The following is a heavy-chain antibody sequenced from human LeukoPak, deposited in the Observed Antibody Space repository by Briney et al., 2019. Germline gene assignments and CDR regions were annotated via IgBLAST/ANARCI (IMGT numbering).Heavy chain of an antibody. Sequence: GGSLRLSCAASGFSFSTYNMNWVRQAPGKGLEWVSSISSSSSYIYYADSLKGRFTISRDNAKNSLYLQMNSLRAEDTAVYYCTRDQKVLGSIGTFDFWGQGTMVTVSS. D-gene: IGHD2-15*01. CDR1: GFSFSTYN. CDR3: TRDQKVLGSIGTFDF. V-gene: IGHV3-21*01. J-gene: IGHJ3*01. CDR2: ISSSSSYI.